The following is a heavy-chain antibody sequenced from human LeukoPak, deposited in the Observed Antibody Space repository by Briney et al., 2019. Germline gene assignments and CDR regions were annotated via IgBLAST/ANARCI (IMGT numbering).Heavy chain of an antibody. Sequence: GGSLRLSCAASGFTFSSYAMSWVRQAPGKGLEWVSAISGSGGSTYYADSVKGRFTISRDNAKNSLYLQMNSLRAEDTAVYYCARDADFWSGYPDYWGQGTLVTVSS. V-gene: IGHV3-23*01. CDR2: ISGSGGST. CDR1: GFTFSSYA. CDR3: ARDADFWSGYPDY. J-gene: IGHJ4*02. D-gene: IGHD3-3*01.